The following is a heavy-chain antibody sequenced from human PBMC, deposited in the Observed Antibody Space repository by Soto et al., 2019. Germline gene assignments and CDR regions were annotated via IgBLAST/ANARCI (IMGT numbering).Heavy chain of an antibody. CDR2: IYPGDSDT. CDR3: ERRRIVEYGSALGGYYFDY. D-gene: IGHD6-6*01. V-gene: IGHV5-51*06. Sequence: GESLKISCKGSGYSFTSYWIGWVRQMPGKGLEWMGIIYPGDSDTRYSPSIQGLVTISDDKFISTAYLQWSSLKASDIDMYCCERRRIVEYGSALGGYYFDYWGQGTLVTVSS. CDR1: GYSFTSYW. J-gene: IGHJ4*02.